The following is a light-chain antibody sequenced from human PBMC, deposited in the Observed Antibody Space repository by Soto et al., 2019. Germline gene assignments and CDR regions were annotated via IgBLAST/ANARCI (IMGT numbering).Light chain of an antibody. V-gene: IGKV1-12*01. Sequence: VGDRVTITCRASQGISSRVAWYHQKPGTPPKLLIYAASTLQSGVPSRFSGSGSGTDFTLTISSLQPEDFATYYCQQANNFPWTFGQGTKVDIK. CDR1: QGISSR. CDR2: AAS. CDR3: QQANNFPWT. J-gene: IGKJ1*01.